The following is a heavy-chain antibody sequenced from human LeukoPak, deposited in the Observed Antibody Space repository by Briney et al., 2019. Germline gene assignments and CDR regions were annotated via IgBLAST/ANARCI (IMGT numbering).Heavy chain of an antibody. CDR1: GGTFSSYA. Sequence: SVKVSCKASGGTFSSYAISWVRQAPGQGLEWMGGIIPIFGTANYAQKFQGRVTITTDESTSTAYMELSSLRSEDTAVYYCARRGFPENYYYGMDVWGQGTTVTVSS. CDR3: ARRGFPENYYYGMDV. V-gene: IGHV1-69*05. CDR2: IIPIFGTA. J-gene: IGHJ6*02.